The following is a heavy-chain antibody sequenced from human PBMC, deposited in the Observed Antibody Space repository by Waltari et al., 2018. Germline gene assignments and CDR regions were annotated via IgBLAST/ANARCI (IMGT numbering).Heavy chain of an antibody. CDR2: IYHSGST. D-gene: IGHD5-18*01. Sequence: QVQLQESGPGLVKPSETLSLTCTVSGYSISSGYYWGWIRQPPGKGLEWIGSIYHSGSTDYNPSLKSRVPRSVDTSKNQCSRKLSSVTAADTAVYYCARDRWVTKDAFDIWGQGTMVTVSS. V-gene: IGHV4-38-2*02. J-gene: IGHJ3*02. CDR3: ARDRWVTKDAFDI. CDR1: GYSISSGYY.